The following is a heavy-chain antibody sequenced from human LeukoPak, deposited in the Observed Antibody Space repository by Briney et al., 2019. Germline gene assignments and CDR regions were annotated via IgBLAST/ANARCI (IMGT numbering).Heavy chain of an antibody. J-gene: IGHJ5*02. D-gene: IGHD3-10*01. Sequence: SETLSLTCTVSGGSLSSGDYYWSWIRQPPGKGLEWIGYIYYSGSTYYNPSLKSRVTISVDTSKNQFSLTLSSVTAADTAVYYCATRLLLWFGELGWFDPWGQGTLVTVSS. CDR3: ATRLLLWFGELGWFDP. V-gene: IGHV4-30-4*01. CDR2: IYYSGST. CDR1: GGSLSSGDYY.